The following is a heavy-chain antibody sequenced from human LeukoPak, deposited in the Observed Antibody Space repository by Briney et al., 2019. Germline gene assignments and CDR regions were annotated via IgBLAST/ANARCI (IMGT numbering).Heavy chain of an antibody. J-gene: IGHJ4*02. CDR2: MNPSSGNT. D-gene: IGHD3-10*01. Sequence: ASVKVSCKASGYTFTSYDINWVRQATGQGPEWMGWMNPSSGNTGYAQRFQGRVTMTRDTSINTAYLELSSLRSEDTAVYYCASHTYYYSSGSFAYWGQGTLVTVSS. CDR1: GYTFTSYD. V-gene: IGHV1-8*01. CDR3: ASHTYYYSSGSFAY.